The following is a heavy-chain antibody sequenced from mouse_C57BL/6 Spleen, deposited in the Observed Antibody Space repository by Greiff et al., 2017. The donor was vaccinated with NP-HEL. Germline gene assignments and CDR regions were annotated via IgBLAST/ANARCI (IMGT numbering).Heavy chain of an antibody. CDR1: GYTFTSYW. Sequence: QVQLQQSGTELVKPGASVKLSCKASGYTFTSYWMHWVKQRPGQGLEWIGNINPSNGGTNYNEKFKSKATLTVDTSSSTADMQLSSLTTEDAAVYYGARWLDSYWYFDVWGTGTTVTVSS. J-gene: IGHJ1*03. CDR2: INPSNGGT. D-gene: IGHD3-3*01. CDR3: ARWLDSYWYFDV. V-gene: IGHV1-53*01.